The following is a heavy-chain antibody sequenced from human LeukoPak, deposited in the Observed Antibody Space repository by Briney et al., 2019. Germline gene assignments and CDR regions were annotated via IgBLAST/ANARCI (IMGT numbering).Heavy chain of an antibody. CDR3: ERNSSGYLHS. D-gene: IGHD3-22*01. CDR1: GESFSVYY. V-gene: IGHV4-34*01. J-gene: IGHJ4*02. Sequence: SETLSLTCAVYGESFSVYYWSWSWIRQPPGKGLEWIGEINHSGSTNYNPSLKSRVTISVDASKNQFSLKLNSVTAADTAVYYCERNSSGYLHSWGQGTLVTVSS. CDR2: INHSGST.